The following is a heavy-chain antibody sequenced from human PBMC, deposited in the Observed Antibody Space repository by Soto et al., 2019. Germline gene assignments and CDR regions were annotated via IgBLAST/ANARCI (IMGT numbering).Heavy chain of an antibody. J-gene: IGHJ6*02. V-gene: IGHV1-3*01. Sequence: ASVKVSCKASGYTFTSYAMHWVRQAPGQRLEWMGWINAGNGNTKYSQKFQGRVTITRDTSASTAYMELSSLRSEDTAVYYCARELYSSSWYSYGMDVWGQGTTVTVSS. D-gene: IGHD6-13*01. CDR3: ARELYSSSWYSYGMDV. CDR2: INAGNGNT. CDR1: GYTFTSYA.